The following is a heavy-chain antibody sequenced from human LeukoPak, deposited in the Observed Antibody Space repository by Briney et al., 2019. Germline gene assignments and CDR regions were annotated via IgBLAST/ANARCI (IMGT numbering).Heavy chain of an antibody. D-gene: IGHD6-19*01. CDR1: GGSFSGYY. J-gene: IGHJ4*02. CDR3: ARGSSGWYFDY. V-gene: IGHV4-34*01. CDR2: INHSGST. Sequence: SETLSLTCAVYGGSFSGYYWSWIRQPPGKRLEWIGEINHSGSTNYNPSLKSRVTISVDTSKNQFSLKLSSVTAADTAVYYCARGSSGWYFDYWGQGTLVTVSS.